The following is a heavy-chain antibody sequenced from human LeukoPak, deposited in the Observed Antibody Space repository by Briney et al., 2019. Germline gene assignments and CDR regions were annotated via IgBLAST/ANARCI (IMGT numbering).Heavy chain of an antibody. CDR3: ATPSSGWYVYFDY. J-gene: IGHJ4*02. Sequence: SVKVSCKASGGTFISYAISWVRQAPGQGLEWMGGIIPIFGTANYAQKFQGRVTITADESTSTACMELSSLRSEDTAVYYCATPSSGWYVYFDYWGQGTLVTVSS. V-gene: IGHV1-69*01. CDR1: GGTFISYA. CDR2: IIPIFGTA. D-gene: IGHD6-19*01.